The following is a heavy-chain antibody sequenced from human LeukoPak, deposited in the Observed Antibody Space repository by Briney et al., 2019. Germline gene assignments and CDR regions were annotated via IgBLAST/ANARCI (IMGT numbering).Heavy chain of an antibody. D-gene: IGHD5-24*01. Sequence: ASVKVSCKASGYTFTDYYLHWVRQAPGQGLEWMGWTNPNSGGTNYAQTFQGRVTMTRDTSITTAYLELSRLRSDDTAVYYCARIGYNHYLDYWGQGSLVTVSS. CDR1: GYTFTDYY. J-gene: IGHJ4*02. CDR2: TNPNSGGT. V-gene: IGHV1-2*02. CDR3: ARIGYNHYLDY.